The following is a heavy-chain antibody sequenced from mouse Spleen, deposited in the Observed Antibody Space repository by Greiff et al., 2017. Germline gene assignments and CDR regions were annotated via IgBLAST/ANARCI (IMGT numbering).Heavy chain of an antibody. Sequence: DVQLVESGGGLVKPGGSLKLSCAASGFTFSSYAMSWVRQTPEKRLEWVATISSGGSYTYYPDSVKGRFTISRDNAKNTLYLQMSSLRSEDTAMYYCARQKYGNLYYFDYWGQGTTLTVSS. D-gene: IGHD2-10*02. V-gene: IGHV5-9-3*01. CDR1: GFTFSSYA. J-gene: IGHJ2*01. CDR2: ISSGGSYT. CDR3: ARQKYGNLYYFDY.